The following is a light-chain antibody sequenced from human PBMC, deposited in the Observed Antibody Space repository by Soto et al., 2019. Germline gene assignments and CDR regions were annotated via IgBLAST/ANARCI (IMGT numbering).Light chain of an antibody. CDR1: QGIKTW. CDR2: DAS. J-gene: IGKJ5*01. V-gene: IGKV1D-12*01. Sequence: DIQMTQSPSSVSASLGDRVTITWRASQGIKTWLAWYQQKPGKVPKMLIYDASSLQSGVPPRFSGSGSGTDFTLTIDSLLPEDFATYYCQQADSFPVTFGQGTRVEIK. CDR3: QQADSFPVT.